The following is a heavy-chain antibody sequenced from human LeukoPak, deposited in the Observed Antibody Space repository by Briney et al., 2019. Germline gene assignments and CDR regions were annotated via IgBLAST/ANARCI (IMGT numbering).Heavy chain of an antibody. CDR2: ISGSDGGT. D-gene: IGHD1/OR15-1a*01. Sequence: GGSLRLSCAASGFTFSNYAMSWVRQAPGKGLQWVSLISGSDGGTYYADSVKGRFTISRDNSKNTLYLQMRSLRVEDTAVYYCAKVLSGVGEQRAAYFDYWGQGTLVTVSS. CDR1: GFTFSNYA. V-gene: IGHV3-23*01. J-gene: IGHJ4*02. CDR3: AKVLSGVGEQRAAYFDY.